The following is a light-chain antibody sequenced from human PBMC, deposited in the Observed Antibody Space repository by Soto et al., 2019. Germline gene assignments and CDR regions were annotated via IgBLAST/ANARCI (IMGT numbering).Light chain of an antibody. Sequence: EVVLTQSPATLSVSPGXXAXXXXRASQSVSSYLAWYQQKPGQAPRLLIYDASNRATGIPARFSGSGSGTDFTLTISSLEPEDFAVYYCQQYGSSPPTFGQGTKVDIK. J-gene: IGKJ1*01. CDR2: DAS. CDR3: QQYGSSPPT. CDR1: QSVSSY. V-gene: IGKV3-11*01.